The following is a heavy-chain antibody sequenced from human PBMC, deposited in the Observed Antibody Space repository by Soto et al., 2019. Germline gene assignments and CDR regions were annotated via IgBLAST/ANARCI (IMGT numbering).Heavy chain of an antibody. D-gene: IGHD2-8*01. J-gene: IGHJ4*02. Sequence: GGSLRLSCAASGFTFSSYAVTWVRQAPGKGLEWVSVISGGGDSPYYVDSVKGRFTISRDNSKNTLYLQMNSLRVEDTAVYYCAIQTNGWSVPFDYWGKGTLVTVAS. V-gene: IGHV3-23*01. CDR3: AIQTNGWSVPFDY. CDR1: GFTFSSYA. CDR2: ISGGGDSP.